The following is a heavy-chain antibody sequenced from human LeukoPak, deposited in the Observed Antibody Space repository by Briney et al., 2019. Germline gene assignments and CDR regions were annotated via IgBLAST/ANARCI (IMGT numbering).Heavy chain of an antibody. CDR1: GGSISSYY. CDR2: INHSGST. V-gene: IGHV4-34*01. Sequence: SETLSLTCTVSGGSISSYYWSWIRQPPGKGLEWIGEINHSGSTNYNPSLKSRVTISVDTSKNQFSLKLSSVTAEDTAVYYCARDTRLYYYFDYWGQGTLVTVSS. J-gene: IGHJ4*02. CDR3: ARDTRLYYYFDY. D-gene: IGHD2-2*02.